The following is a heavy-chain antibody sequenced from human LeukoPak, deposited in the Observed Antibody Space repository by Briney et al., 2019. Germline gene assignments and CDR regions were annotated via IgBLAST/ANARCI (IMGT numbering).Heavy chain of an antibody. V-gene: IGHV4-34*01. CDR1: GGSFSGYY. CDR2: INHSGST. Sequence: SETLSLTCAVYGGSFSGYYWSWIRQPPGKGLEWIGEINHSGSTNYNPSLKSRVTISVDTSKNQFSLKLSSVTAADTAVYYCARGQGGAVAVRAVDYWGQGTLVTVSS. CDR3: ARGQGGAVAVRAVDY. D-gene: IGHD6-19*01. J-gene: IGHJ4*02.